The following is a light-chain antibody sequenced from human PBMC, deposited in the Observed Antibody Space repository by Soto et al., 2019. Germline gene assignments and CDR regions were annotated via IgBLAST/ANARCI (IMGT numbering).Light chain of an antibody. CDR3: NSYTSSSTYV. CDR1: SSDVGGFNY. CDR2: DVT. Sequence: QCVLTQPASVCGSPGGGITISCAGTSSDVGGFNYVSWYQQHPGKAPKLMIYDVTNRPSGVSYRFSGSKSGNTASLTISGLQAEDEADYYCNSYTSSSTYVFGTGTKVTVL. J-gene: IGLJ1*01. V-gene: IGLV2-14*03.